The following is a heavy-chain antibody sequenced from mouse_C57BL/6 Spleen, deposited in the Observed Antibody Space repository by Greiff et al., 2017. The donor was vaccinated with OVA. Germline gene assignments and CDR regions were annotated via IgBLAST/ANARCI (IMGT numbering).Heavy chain of an antibody. V-gene: IGHV1-76*01. CDR1: GYTFTDYY. CDR3: ASSFRQGYYYAMDY. CDR2: IYPGSGST. J-gene: IGHJ4*01. Sequence: QVQLQQSGAELVRPGASVKLSCKASGYTFTDYYINWVKQRPGQGLEWIARIYPGSGSTYYNEKFKGKATLTAEKSSSTAYMQLSSLTSEDSAVXFRASSFRQGYYYAMDYWGQGTTVTVSS.